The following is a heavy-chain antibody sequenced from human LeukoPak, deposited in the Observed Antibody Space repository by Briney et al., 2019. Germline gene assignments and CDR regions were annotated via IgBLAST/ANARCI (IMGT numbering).Heavy chain of an antibody. Sequence: TSETLSLTCTVSGDSISTGNYYWSWIRQPAGKGLEWIGRTYTGGYINYNPSLKSRVTISVDTSKNQFSLKLSSVTAADTAVYYCAKDYILTGYSGWFDPWGQGTLVTVSS. V-gene: IGHV4-61*02. D-gene: IGHD3-9*01. J-gene: IGHJ5*02. CDR3: AKDYILTGYSGWFDP. CDR2: TYTGGYI. CDR1: GDSISTGNYY.